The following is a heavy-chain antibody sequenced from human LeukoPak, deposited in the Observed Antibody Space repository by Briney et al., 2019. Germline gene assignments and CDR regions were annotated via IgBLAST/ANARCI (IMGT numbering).Heavy chain of an antibody. D-gene: IGHD3-22*01. CDR2: INPNSGGA. J-gene: IGHJ4*02. CDR1: GYTFTGYY. V-gene: IGHV1-2*06. Sequence: ASVKVSCKASGYTFTGYYMHWVRQAPGQGLERMGRINPNSGGANSAQKFHGRVTMTRDTSINTVYMELSRLRSDDTAVYYCARGHYYDSSLRPYYFDYWGQGTLVTVSS. CDR3: ARGHYYDSSLRPYYFDY.